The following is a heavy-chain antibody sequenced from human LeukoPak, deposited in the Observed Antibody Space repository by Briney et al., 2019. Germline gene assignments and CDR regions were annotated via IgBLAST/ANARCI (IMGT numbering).Heavy chain of an antibody. CDR1: GGSISSGSYY. D-gene: IGHD3-10*01. CDR2: FYTSGST. Sequence: PSETLSLTCTVSGGSISSGSYYWSWIRQPAGKGLEWIGRFYTSGSTNYNPSLKSRVTISLDTSKNQFSLKLSSVTAAYTAVYYCARGSGSGTFTWGQGTLVTVSS. J-gene: IGHJ5*02. CDR3: ARGSGSGTFT. V-gene: IGHV4-61*02.